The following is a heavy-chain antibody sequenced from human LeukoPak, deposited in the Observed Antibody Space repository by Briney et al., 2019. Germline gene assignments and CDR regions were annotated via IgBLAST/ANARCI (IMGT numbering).Heavy chain of an antibody. V-gene: IGHV3-23*01. D-gene: IGHD2-2*01. CDR1: GFTFNNYA. J-gene: IGHJ4*02. CDR3: AKGGEYQLPGDY. CDR2: ISSSGANT. Sequence: GGSLRLSCAASGFTFNNYAMSWVRQAPGKGLEWVSTISSSGANTYYADSVKGPFTISRDNSKNTLYLQMNSLRAEDTAIYYCAKGGEYQLPGDYWGQGTLVTVSS.